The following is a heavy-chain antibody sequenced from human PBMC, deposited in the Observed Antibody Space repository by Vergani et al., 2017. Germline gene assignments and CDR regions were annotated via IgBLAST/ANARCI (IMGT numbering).Heavy chain of an antibody. D-gene: IGHD4-23*01. J-gene: IGHJ6*03. CDR2: IYYSGTT. CDR1: GAYVGSGGYY. V-gene: IGHV4-31*03. CDR3: ARRSVFHGGPYYYYYMDV. Sequence: QVQLQESGPGLVKASQTLSLTCSVSGAYVGSGGYYWSWVRQRPGMGLDWIGYIYYSGTTYYNPSLESRLTISVDTSKNQFSLKLSSVTAADTAVYYCARRSVFHGGPYYYYYMDVWGKGTTVTVSS.